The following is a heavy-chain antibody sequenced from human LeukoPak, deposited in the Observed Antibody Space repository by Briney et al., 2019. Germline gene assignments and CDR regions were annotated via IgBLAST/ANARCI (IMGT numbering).Heavy chain of an antibody. D-gene: IGHD1-7*01. Sequence: GGSLRLSCSASGFAFSTYNMHWVRQAPGKGLEYVSGIWSDGDSTYYAGSVRGRFTISRDNSKNTLYLQMSRLRAEDTAVYYCAHPSHELFLQHWGQGTLVTVSS. CDR3: AHPSHELFLQH. CDR1: GFAFSTYN. J-gene: IGHJ1*01. V-gene: IGHV3-64D*06. CDR2: IWSDGDST.